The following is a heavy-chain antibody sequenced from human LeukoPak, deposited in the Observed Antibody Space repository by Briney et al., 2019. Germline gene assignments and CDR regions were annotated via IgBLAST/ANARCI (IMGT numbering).Heavy chain of an antibody. Sequence: GATLKVSCKASGYTFTGYYMYWVRQAPGQGLEWMGGINPNSGGTNYAQTFQGRVTMTMDTSISTSYMELSRLRSDDTAVYYCAIGSGSYSVKFDYWGQGTLVTVSS. V-gene: IGHV1-2*02. D-gene: IGHD3-10*01. CDR2: INPNSGGT. CDR3: AIGSGSYSVKFDY. J-gene: IGHJ4*02. CDR1: GYTFTGYY.